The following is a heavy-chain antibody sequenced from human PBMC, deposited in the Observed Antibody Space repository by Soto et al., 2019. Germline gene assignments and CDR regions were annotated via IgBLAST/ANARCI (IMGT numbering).Heavy chain of an antibody. CDR1: GFTFSSYA. Sequence: GGSLRLSCAASGFTFSSYAMSWVRQAPGKGLEWVSAISGSGGSTYYADSVKGRFTISRDNSKNTLYLQMNSLRAEDTAVYYCAKDGPLRDFCSGYYQGYYYGMDVWGQGTTVTVSS. D-gene: IGHD3-3*01. CDR3: AKDGPLRDFCSGYYQGYYYGMDV. V-gene: IGHV3-23*01. CDR2: ISGSGGST. J-gene: IGHJ6*02.